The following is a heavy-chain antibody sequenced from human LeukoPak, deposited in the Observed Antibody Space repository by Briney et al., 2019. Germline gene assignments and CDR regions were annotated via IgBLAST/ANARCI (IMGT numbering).Heavy chain of an antibody. CDR1: GYTFTSYA. D-gene: IGHD2-8*01. Sequence: SVKVSCKASGYTFTSYAMNWVRQAPGQGLEWMGWINTNTGNPTYAQGFTGRFVFSLDTSVSTAYLQISSLKAEDTAVYYCARKGDTNGVFYYFDYWGQGTLVTVSS. CDR2: INTNTGNP. CDR3: ARKGDTNGVFYYFDY. J-gene: IGHJ4*02. V-gene: IGHV7-4-1*02.